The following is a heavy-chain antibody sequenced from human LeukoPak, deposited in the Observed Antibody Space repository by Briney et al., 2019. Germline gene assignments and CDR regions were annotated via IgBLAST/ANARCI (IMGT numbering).Heavy chain of an antibody. Sequence: GESLKISCKGSGYSFTNYWIGWVLQMPGKGPEWMGIMYPGDSDTTYSPSFQGQVTISADKSISTAYLQWSSLKASDTAIYYCARRLKNSRGFDYWGQGTLVTVSS. CDR1: GYSFTNYW. D-gene: IGHD1-7*01. V-gene: IGHV5-51*01. J-gene: IGHJ4*02. CDR3: ARRLKNSRGFDY. CDR2: MYPGDSDT.